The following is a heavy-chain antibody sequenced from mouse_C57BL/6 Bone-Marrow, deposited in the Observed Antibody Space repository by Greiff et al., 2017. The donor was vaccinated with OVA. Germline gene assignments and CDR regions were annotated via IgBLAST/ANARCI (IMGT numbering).Heavy chain of an antibody. CDR1: GYTFTDYE. D-gene: IGHD3-3*01. J-gene: IGHJ2*01. V-gene: IGHV1-15*01. CDR2: IDPETGGT. Sequence: VQLQQSGAELVRPGASVTLSCKASGYTFTDYEMHWVKQTPVHGLEWIGAIDPETGGTAYNQKFKGKAILTADKSSSTAYMERRSLTSEDSAVYYCTRRGRSVDYWGQGTTLTVSS. CDR3: TRRGRSVDY.